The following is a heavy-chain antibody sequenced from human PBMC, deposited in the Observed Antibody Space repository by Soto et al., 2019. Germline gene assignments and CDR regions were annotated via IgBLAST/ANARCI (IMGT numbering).Heavy chain of an antibody. CDR2: ISSSGSTI. CDR3: ARDSSSFPYYYYYGMDV. CDR1: GFTFSSYE. J-gene: IGHJ6*02. Sequence: EVQLVETGGGLVQPGGSLRLSCAASGFTFSSYEMNWVRQAPGKGLEWVSYISSSGSTIYYADSVKGRFTISRDNAKNSLYLQMNSLRAEDMAVYYCARDSSSFPYYYYYGMDVWGQGTTVTVSS. D-gene: IGHD6-6*01. V-gene: IGHV3-48*03.